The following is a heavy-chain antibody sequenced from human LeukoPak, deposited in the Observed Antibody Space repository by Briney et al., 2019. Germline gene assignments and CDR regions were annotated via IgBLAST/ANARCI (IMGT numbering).Heavy chain of an antibody. V-gene: IGHV3-21*01. Sequence: GGSLRLYCAASGFTFSSYSMNWVRQAPGKGLEWVSSISSSSSYIYYADSVKGRFTISRDNAKNSLYLQMNSLRAEDTAVYYCARDGSSSGWYYFDYWGQGTLVTVSS. CDR3: ARDGSSSGWYYFDY. D-gene: IGHD6-19*01. J-gene: IGHJ4*02. CDR1: GFTFSSYS. CDR2: ISSSSSYI.